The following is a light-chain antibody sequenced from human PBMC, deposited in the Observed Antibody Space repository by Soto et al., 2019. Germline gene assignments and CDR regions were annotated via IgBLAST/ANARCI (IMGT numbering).Light chain of an antibody. CDR2: GNS. J-gene: IGLJ1*01. V-gene: IGLV1-40*01. Sequence: QPVLTQPPSVSGAPGQGVTISCTGSSSNIGAGYDVHWYQQLPGTAPKLLIYGNSNRPSGVPDRFSGSKSGTSASLAITGLQAEDEADHYCQSYDSSLSGSDVFGTGTKVTVL. CDR1: SSNIGAGYD. CDR3: QSYDSSLSGSDV.